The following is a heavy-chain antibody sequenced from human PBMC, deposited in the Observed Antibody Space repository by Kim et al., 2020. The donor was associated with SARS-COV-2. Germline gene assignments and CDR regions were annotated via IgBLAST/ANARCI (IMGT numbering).Heavy chain of an antibody. V-gene: IGHV4-59*09. CDR3: ARGYYDSSSSWYFDL. J-gene: IGHJ2*01. Sequence: PSLKSRVTISVDTSKNQFSLKLSSVTAADTAVYYCARGYYDSSSSWYFDLWGRGTLVTVSS. D-gene: IGHD3-22*01.